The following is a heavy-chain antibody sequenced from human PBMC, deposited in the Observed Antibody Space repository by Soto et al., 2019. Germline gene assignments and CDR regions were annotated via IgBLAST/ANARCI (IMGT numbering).Heavy chain of an antibody. Sequence: QVQLVQSGAEVKKPGSSVKVSCKASGGTFSSYTISWVRQAPGQGLEWMGRIIPILGIANYAQKFQGRVTITADKSTSTAYMELSSLRSEDTAVYYCARVLGPADYDILGYWGQGTLVTVSS. V-gene: IGHV1-69*02. CDR3: ARVLGPADYDILGY. CDR2: IIPILGIA. CDR1: GGTFSSYT. J-gene: IGHJ4*02. D-gene: IGHD3-9*01.